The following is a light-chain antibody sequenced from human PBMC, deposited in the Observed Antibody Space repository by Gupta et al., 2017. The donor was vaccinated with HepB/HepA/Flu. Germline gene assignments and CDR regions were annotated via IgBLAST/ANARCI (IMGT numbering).Light chain of an antibody. CDR1: SIDVGGYKY. CDR3: NSRTSSNHYV. V-gene: IGLV2-14*03. CDR2: DVT. J-gene: IGLJ1*01. Sequence: QSAMTQPASGSGSPGQAITIACTGTSIDVGGYKYVSWYPPHPGNAPNLMIYDVTNRPSGVSDRFSGSKSGNTASLTISGLQAEDDADYYCNSRTSSNHYVFGTGTKVTVL.